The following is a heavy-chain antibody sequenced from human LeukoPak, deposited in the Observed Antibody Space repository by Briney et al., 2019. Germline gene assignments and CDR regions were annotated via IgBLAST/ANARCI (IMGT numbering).Heavy chain of an antibody. Sequence: SETLSLTCTVSGGPISSYYWSWIRQPPGKGLEWIGYIYYSGSTNYNPSLKSRVTISVDTSKNQFSLKLSSVTAADTAVYYCARGRYYDSSGGFDYWGQGTLVTVSS. V-gene: IGHV4-59*01. CDR2: IYYSGST. J-gene: IGHJ4*02. CDR1: GGPISSYY. CDR3: ARGRYYDSSGGFDY. D-gene: IGHD3-22*01.